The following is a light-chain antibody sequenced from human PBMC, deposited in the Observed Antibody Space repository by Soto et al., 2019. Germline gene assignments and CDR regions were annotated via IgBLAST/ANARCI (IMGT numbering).Light chain of an antibody. Sequence: EIVMTQSPATLSVSPGERATLSCRASQSVSSSYLAWYQQNPGQAPRLLIYGASSRATGIPARFSGSGSGTDFTLTISSLEPEDLAVYYCQQRSNWPPITFGQGTRLEIK. J-gene: IGKJ5*01. CDR3: QQRSNWPPIT. CDR2: GAS. V-gene: IGKV3D-20*02. CDR1: QSVSSSY.